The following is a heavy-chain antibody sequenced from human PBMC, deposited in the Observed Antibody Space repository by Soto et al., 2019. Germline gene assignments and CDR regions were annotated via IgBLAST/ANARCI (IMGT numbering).Heavy chain of an antibody. CDR3: ARDSKWLIVKGNWFDS. J-gene: IGHJ5*01. D-gene: IGHD5-12*01. CDR2: ISGSNGAT. CDR1: GYNFIDYG. Sequence: QVQLVQSGAEVKRPGASVKVSCKFSGYNFIDYGMTWVRQAPGQGLEWMGWISGSNGATNYAQKFQGRVTLTTDTSTNTAYMELRSLRKDDTAVYYCARDSKWLIVKGNWFDSWGQGTLVTVS. V-gene: IGHV1-18*04.